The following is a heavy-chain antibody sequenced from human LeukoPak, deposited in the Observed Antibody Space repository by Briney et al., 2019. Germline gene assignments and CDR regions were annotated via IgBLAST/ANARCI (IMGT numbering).Heavy chain of an antibody. CDR1: GGSIRSSSYC. Sequence: PSETLSLTCTVSGGSIRSSSYCWGWVRQPPGKGRGWVVRIYYSGSTYYNPSLKSRVTISVDTSKNQFSLKLSSVTAADTAVYYCASPLAVAGTLPEDSWGQGTLVTVSS. D-gene: IGHD6-19*01. V-gene: IGHV4-39*01. CDR2: IYYSGST. CDR3: ASPLAVAGTLPEDS. J-gene: IGHJ4*02.